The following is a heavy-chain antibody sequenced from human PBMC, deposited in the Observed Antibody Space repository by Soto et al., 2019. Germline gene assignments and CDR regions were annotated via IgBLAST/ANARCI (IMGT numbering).Heavy chain of an antibody. Sequence: EVQLLDSGGGLVQPGGSLRLSCAASGFTFSTYAMAWVRQAPGKGLEWVSVIDGRGYSTYYADSVKGRFTISRDNFKNTLYLQMNRLRAEDTALYYCASFDFWGGYYRGYWGQGTLVSVSS. CDR1: GFTFSTYA. V-gene: IGHV3-23*01. CDR2: IDGRGYST. D-gene: IGHD3-3*01. CDR3: ASFDFWGGYYRGY. J-gene: IGHJ4*02.